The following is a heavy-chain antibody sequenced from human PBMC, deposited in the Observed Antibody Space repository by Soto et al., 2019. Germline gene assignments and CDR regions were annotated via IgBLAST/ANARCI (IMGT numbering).Heavy chain of an antibody. D-gene: IGHD3-16*01. CDR1: GYIFNSFG. Sequence: QVQLVQSAAEVKKPGASVKVSCNASGYIFNSFGITWVRQSPGQGLEWMGWISTYNGNTIYAPMMQDRVTMTTDTSTNTAYMELRSLRSADTAVYFCARDLSGATGEFGYWGQGTLVTVSS. CDR3: ARDLSGATGEFGY. V-gene: IGHV1-18*01. CDR2: ISTYNGNT. J-gene: IGHJ4*02.